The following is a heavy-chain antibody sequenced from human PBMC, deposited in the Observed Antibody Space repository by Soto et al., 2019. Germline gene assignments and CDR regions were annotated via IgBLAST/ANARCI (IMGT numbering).Heavy chain of an antibody. V-gene: IGHV4-59*03. CDR3: ATAPYSGGYYGGY. CDR2: IYYSGST. CDR1: CRTISSYS. Sequence: SEALSLTCPPLCRTISSYSWSWVRQPPRKGLEWIGYIYYSGSTNYNSSLKSRVTMTEDTSTDPAYMELSSLRSEGTAGYYCATAPYSGGYYGGYWRLATLHRASS. J-gene: IGHJ4*02. D-gene: IGHD1-26*01.